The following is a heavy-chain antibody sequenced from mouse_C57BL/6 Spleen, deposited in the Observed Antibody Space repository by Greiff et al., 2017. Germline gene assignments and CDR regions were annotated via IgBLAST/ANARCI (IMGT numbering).Heavy chain of an antibody. J-gene: IGHJ2*01. CDR3: ARSYYYGSRNYYFDY. Sequence: VQLQQPGAELVKPGASVKLSCKASGYTFTSYWMHWVKQRPGRGLEWIGRIDLNSGGTKYNEKFKSKATLTVDKPSSTAYMQLSSLTSEDSAVYYCARSYYYGSRNYYFDYWGQGTTLTVSS. D-gene: IGHD1-1*01. CDR2: IDLNSGGT. V-gene: IGHV1-72*01. CDR1: GYTFTSYW.